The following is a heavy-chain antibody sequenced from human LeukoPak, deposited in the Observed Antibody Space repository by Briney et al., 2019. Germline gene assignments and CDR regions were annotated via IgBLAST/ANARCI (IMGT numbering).Heavy chain of an antibody. V-gene: IGHV4-39*01. J-gene: IGHJ4*02. CDR2: IYYSGST. Sequence: SETLSLTCTVSGGSISSSSYYWGWIRQPPGKGLEWIGSIYYSGSTYYNPSLKSRVTISVDTSKNQFSLKLSSVTAADTAVYYCARHEEMATLHVHYFVYWGQGTLVTVSS. CDR1: GGSISSSSYY. D-gene: IGHD5-24*01. CDR3: ARHEEMATLHVHYFVY.